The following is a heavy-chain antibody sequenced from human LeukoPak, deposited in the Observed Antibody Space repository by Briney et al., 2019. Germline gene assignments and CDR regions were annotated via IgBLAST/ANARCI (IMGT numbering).Heavy chain of an antibody. J-gene: IGHJ6*02. CDR2: IYYSGST. V-gene: IGHV4-39*01. D-gene: IGHD6-6*01. CDR1: GGSISSSSYY. Sequence: PSETLSHTCTVSGGSISSSSYYWGWIRQPPGKGLEWIGSIYYSGSTYYNPSLKSRVTISVDTSKNQFSLKLSSVTAADTAVYYCARGAIAARHHYYYYSMDVWGQGTTVTVSS. CDR3: ARGAIAARHHYYYYSMDV.